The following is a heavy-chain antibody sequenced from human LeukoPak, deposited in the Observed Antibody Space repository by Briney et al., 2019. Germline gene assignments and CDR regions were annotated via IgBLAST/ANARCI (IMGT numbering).Heavy chain of an antibody. V-gene: IGHV1-2*02. CDR2: INPNSGGT. CDR3: ARSIRKLGDYGGY. J-gene: IGHJ4*02. D-gene: IGHD3-16*01. CDR1: GYTFTVYY. Sequence: GAPVKVSCKASGYTFTVYYMHWVRQAPGQGLEWMGWINPNSGGTNYAQKFQGRVTMTRDTSISTAYMELSRLRSDDTAVYYCARSIRKLGDYGGYWGQGTLVTVSS.